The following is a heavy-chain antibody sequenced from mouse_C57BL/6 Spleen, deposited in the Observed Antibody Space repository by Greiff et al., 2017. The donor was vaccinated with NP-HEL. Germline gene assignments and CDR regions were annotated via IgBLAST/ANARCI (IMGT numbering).Heavy chain of an antibody. Sequence: VNVVESGPELVKPGASVKLSCTASGYAFSSSWMNWVKQRPGKGLEWIGRIYPGDGDTNYNGKFKGKATLTADKSSSTAYMQLSSLTSEDSEVYFCARSGRYAFDYWGQGTTLTVSS. CDR2: IYPGDGDT. D-gene: IGHD1-1*01. V-gene: IGHV1-82*01. CDR1: GYAFSSSW. CDR3: ARSGRYAFDY. J-gene: IGHJ2*01.